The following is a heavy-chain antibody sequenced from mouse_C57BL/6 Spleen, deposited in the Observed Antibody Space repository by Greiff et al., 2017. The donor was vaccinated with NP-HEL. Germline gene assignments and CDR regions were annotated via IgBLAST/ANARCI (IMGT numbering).Heavy chain of an antibody. V-gene: IGHV1-55*01. CDR1: GYTFTSYW. J-gene: IGHJ1*03. Sequence: QVQLQQSGAELVKPGASVKMSCKASGYTFTSYWLTWVKQRPGQGLEWIGDIYPGSGSTNYNEKFKSKATLTVDTSSSTAYMQLSSMTSEDSAVYYCARTLYFDVWGTGTTVTVSS. CDR2: IYPGSGST. CDR3: ARTLYFDV.